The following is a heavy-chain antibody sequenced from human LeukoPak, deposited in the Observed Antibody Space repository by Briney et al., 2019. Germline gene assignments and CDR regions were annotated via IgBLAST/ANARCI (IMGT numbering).Heavy chain of an antibody. CDR1: GGTFSSYA. CDR2: INPNSGGT. J-gene: IGHJ4*02. V-gene: IGHV1-2*02. CDR3: ASLASYYLINDFDY. D-gene: IGHD1-26*01. Sequence: GASVKVSCKASGGTFSSYAISWVRQAPGQGLEWMGWINPNSGGTNYAQKFQGRVTMTRDTSISTAYMELSRLRSDDTAVYYCASLASYYLINDFDYWGQGTLVTVSS.